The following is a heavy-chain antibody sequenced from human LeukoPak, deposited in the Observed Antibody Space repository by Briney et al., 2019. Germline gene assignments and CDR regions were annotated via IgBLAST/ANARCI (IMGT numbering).Heavy chain of an antibody. CDR2: ISGISGST. V-gene: IGHV3-23*01. Sequence: PGASLRLSCAASGFTFSSYAMSWVRQAPGKGLEWVSTISGISGSTYYADSVKGRFTISRDNSKNTLYLQMNSLRAEDTAVYYCAKRYYFSSGYRWFDYWGQGTLVTVSS. J-gene: IGHJ4*02. D-gene: IGHD3-22*01. CDR3: AKRYYFSSGYRWFDY. CDR1: GFTFSSYA.